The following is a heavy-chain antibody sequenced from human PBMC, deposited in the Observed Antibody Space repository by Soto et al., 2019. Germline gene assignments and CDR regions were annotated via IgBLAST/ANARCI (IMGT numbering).Heavy chain of an antibody. D-gene: IGHD2-2*01. CDR3: ARDPIVVVPAAMGGWFDP. Sequence: ASVXVSCNASGYTFTSYAMHWVRQATGQGLEWMGWISAYNGNTNYAQKLQGRVTMTTDTSTSTAYMELRSLRSDDTDVYYCARDPIVVVPAAMGGWFDPWGQGTLVTVSS. V-gene: IGHV1-18*01. CDR1: GYTFTSYA. CDR2: ISAYNGNT. J-gene: IGHJ5*02.